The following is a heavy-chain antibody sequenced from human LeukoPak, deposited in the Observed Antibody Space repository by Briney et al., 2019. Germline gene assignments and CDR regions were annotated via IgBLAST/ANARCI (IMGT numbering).Heavy chain of an antibody. Sequence: GSVSVSCKASGDTLTGDDMHWGGEAPGQGLEGRGWMNPNSGGTNYAQKFQGWVTLTRDTSLSPAYMELSRLRSADTAVYYCARVHGGDTNWFAPWGQATLVTVSS. CDR2: MNPNSGGT. CDR3: ARVHGGDTNWFAP. CDR1: GDTLTGDD. J-gene: IGHJ5*02. V-gene: IGHV1-2*04. D-gene: IGHD2-21*02.